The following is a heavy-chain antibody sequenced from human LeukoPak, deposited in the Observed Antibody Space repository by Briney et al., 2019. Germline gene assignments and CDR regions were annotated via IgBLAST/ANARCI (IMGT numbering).Heavy chain of an antibody. D-gene: IGHD3-16*01. Sequence: PGGSLRLSCAASGFTFSSYGMHWARQAPGKGLEWVAFIRYDSSSKYYADSVRGRFTISRDNSKNTLYLQMNSLRAEDTAVYYCAKDSSVYNYDSRNLDYWGQGTLVTVSS. V-gene: IGHV3-30*02. CDR2: IRYDSSSK. CDR1: GFTFSSYG. CDR3: AKDSSVYNYDSRNLDY. J-gene: IGHJ4*02.